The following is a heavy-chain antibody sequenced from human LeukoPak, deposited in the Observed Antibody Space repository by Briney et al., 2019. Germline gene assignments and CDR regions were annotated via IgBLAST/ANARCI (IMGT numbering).Heavy chain of an antibody. D-gene: IGHD5-12*01. CDR1: GFTFSSYA. CDR2: ISYDGSNK. J-gene: IGHJ3*02. Sequence: GGSLRLSCAASGFTFSSYAMHWVRQAPGKGLEWVVVISYDGSNKYYADSVKGRFTISRDNSKNTLYLQMNSLRAEDTAVYYCARGSAPSIVATISPDDAFDIWGQGTMVTVSS. CDR3: ARGSAPSIVATISPDDAFDI. V-gene: IGHV3-30*04.